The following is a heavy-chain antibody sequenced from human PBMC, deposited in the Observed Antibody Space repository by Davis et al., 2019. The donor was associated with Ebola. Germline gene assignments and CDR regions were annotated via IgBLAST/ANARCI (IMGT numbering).Heavy chain of an antibody. CDR3: TTPGGQDSGYDVFDI. CDR2: INPNDGRT. Sequence: AASVKVSCKASGYTFTNYYMHWVRQAPGQGLEWMGMINPNDGRTIYAQTVQGRVTVTRDTSTTTVYMDLSSLRSEDTALYYCTTPGGQDSGYDVFDIWGQGTMVTVSS. CDR1: GYTFTNYY. V-gene: IGHV1-46*03. J-gene: IGHJ3*02. D-gene: IGHD5-12*01.